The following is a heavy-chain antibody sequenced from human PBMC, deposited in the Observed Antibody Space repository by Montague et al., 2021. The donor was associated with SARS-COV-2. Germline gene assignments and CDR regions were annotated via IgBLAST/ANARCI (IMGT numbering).Heavy chain of an antibody. CDR3: ARGGSGRDYFDY. Sequence: SETLSLTCAVSGASISAYYWSWIRQSPGKGLEWIGYIYHTGDTDYNPSLKSRLTMSADTSKSQFSLRLNYVTPADTAIYYCARGGSGRDYFDYWGQGTLVTVSS. J-gene: IGHJ4*02. CDR1: GASISAYY. CDR2: IYHTGDT. V-gene: IGHV4-59*01. D-gene: IGHD3-10*01.